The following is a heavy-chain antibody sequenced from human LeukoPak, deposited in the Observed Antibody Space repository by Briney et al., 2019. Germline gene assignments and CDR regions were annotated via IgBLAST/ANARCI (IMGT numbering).Heavy chain of an antibody. J-gene: IGHJ3*02. CDR2: ISFDGSDK. CDR3: ARAHTTGTTSRAFDI. V-gene: IGHV3-30*04. D-gene: IGHD1-1*01. Sequence: GGSLRLSCEASGFTFSSYAMHWVRQAPGKGLEWVAVISFDGSDKYYADSVKGRFTISRDNSKNTLYLQMNSLRAEDTAVYYCARAHTTGTTSRAFDIWGQGTMVTVSS. CDR1: GFTFSSYA.